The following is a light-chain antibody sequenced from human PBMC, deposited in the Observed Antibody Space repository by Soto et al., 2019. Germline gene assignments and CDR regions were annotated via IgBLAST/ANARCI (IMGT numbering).Light chain of an antibody. CDR3: QKRSNWPPT. V-gene: IGKV3-11*01. J-gene: IGKJ2*01. CDR1: QSVSSY. CDR2: DAS. Sequence: EIVLTQSPATLSLSPGERATLSCRASQSVSSYLAWYQQKPGQAPRLLIYDASNRATGIPGRFSGSGSGTDFTLTISSLEPEDFEVYYCQKRSNWPPTFGQGTKLEIK.